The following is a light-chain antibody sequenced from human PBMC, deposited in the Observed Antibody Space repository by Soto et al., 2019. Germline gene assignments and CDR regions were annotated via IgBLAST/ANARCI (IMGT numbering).Light chain of an antibody. J-gene: IGKJ1*01. V-gene: IGKV1-5*03. CDR3: LQFNTFPWT. Sequence: DIHLTQSPSFLSASIGYRFIITCRASQNIGSWVAWYQQQPGKGPKFLINKVSNLESGVPSRSRGSGSGTEFTLTISSLQPDDFATYYCLQFNTFPWTFGQGTKVDIK. CDR1: QNIGSW. CDR2: KVS.